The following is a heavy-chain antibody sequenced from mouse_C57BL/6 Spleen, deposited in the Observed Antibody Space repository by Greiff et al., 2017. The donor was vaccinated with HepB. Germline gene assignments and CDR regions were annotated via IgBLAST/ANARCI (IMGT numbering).Heavy chain of an antibody. CDR1: GYTFTSYW. CDR2: IDPSDSYT. J-gene: IGHJ1*03. Sequence: QVQLQQPGAELVMPGASVKLSCKASGYTFTSYWMHWVKQRPGQGLEWIGEIDPSDSYTNYNQKFKGKSTLTVDKSSSTAYMQLSSLTSEDSAVYYCAKGVITTVVGYFDVGGTGTTVTVSS. D-gene: IGHD1-1*01. CDR3: AKGVITTVVGYFDV. V-gene: IGHV1-69*01.